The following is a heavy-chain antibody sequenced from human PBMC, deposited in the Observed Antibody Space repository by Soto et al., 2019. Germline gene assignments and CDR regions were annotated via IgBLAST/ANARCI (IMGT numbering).Heavy chain of an antibody. J-gene: IGHJ4*02. CDR3: ARSIATGERPHIEY. CDR2: ISSSSSTI. D-gene: IGHD7-27*01. Sequence: GGSLRLSCAASGFTFSSYSMNWVRQAPGRGLEWVSYISSSSSTIYYADSVKGRFTISRDNANHALYLQMNSLRSEDTAVYSCARSIATGERPHIEYWGQGTLVTVSS. CDR1: GFTFSSYS. V-gene: IGHV3-48*04.